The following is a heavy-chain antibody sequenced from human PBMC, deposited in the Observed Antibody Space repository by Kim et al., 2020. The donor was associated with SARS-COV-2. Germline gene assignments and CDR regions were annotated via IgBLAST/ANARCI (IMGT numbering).Heavy chain of an antibody. CDR2: MSYEGTNE. CDR3: AKVEADY. J-gene: IGHJ4*02. D-gene: IGHD3-3*01. V-gene: IGHV3-30*18. Sequence: GGSLRLSCAASGFIFSHYGMYWVRQAPGKGLEWVAVMSYEGTNEYYADSVKGRFTISRDNSKNTLYLQMNSLGAEDTAVYYCAKVEADYWGQGTLVTVSS. CDR1: GFIFSHYG.